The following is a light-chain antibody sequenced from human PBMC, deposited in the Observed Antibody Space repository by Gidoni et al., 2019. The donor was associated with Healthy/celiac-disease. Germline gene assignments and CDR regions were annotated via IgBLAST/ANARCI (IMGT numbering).Light chain of an antibody. V-gene: IGKV3-20*01. J-gene: IGKJ4*01. Sequence: EIMLTQSPGPLSLSPGARAILSCRASQSVSSSYLAWYQQKPGKAPRRLIYGAASRATGIPDRFSGSGSGTDFTLTISRLEPEDFAVYYCQQYGSSRTLTFGGGTKVEIK. CDR2: GAA. CDR1: QSVSSSY. CDR3: QQYGSSRTLT.